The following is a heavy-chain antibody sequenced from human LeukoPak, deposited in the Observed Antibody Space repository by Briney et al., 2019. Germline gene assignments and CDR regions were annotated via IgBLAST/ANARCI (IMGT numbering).Heavy chain of an antibody. D-gene: IGHD6-6*01. V-gene: IGHV4-4*07. J-gene: IGHJ4*02. CDR2: IYTSGST. CDR1: GGSTSSDY. CDR3: ARDGPSAGPDY. Sequence: SETLSPTATVSGGSTSSDYWSWIRQPAGKGREWIGRIYTSGSTNYNPSLKSRVTMSVDTSENQFSLKLSSVTAADTAVYYCARDGPSAGPDYWGQGTLVTVSS.